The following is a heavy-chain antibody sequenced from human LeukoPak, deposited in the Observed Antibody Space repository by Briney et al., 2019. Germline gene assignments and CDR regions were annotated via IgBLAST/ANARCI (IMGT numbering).Heavy chain of an antibody. J-gene: IGHJ4*02. D-gene: IGHD3-22*01. CDR1: GFTFDRLG. CDR3: AKEKRDSSGWINFDY. Sequence: GGSLRLSCGASGFTFDRLGMHWVRQAPGKGLEWVAIISYDGRKKYYADSVKGRFTISRENSKNTLYLQMNSLRAEDTAVYYCAKEKRDSSGWINFDYWGQGTLVAVSS. V-gene: IGHV3-30*18. CDR2: ISYDGRKK.